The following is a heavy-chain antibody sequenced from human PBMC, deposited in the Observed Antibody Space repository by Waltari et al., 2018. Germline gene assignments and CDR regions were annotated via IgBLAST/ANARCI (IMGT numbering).Heavy chain of an antibody. CDR2: INTNTGNP. V-gene: IGHV7-4-1*02. CDR1: GYTFTSYA. J-gene: IGHJ6*02. CDR3: ARGRERDYDSSGYYYYYYYGMDV. D-gene: IGHD3-22*01. Sequence: QVQLVQSGSELTKPGASVKVSCKASGYTFTSYAMNWVRQAPGQGLEWMGWINTNTGNPTYAQGFTGRFVFSLDTSVSTAYLQISSLKAEDTAVYYCARGRERDYDSSGYYYYYYYGMDVWGQGTTVTVSS.